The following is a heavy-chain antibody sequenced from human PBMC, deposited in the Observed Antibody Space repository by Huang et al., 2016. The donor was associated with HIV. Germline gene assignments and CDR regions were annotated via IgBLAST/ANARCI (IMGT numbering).Heavy chain of an antibody. CDR3: AHIGRLGNYYMDV. V-gene: IGHV2-5*02. D-gene: IGHD7-27*01. CDR1: GFSLNHKGVG. Sequence: QITLKESGPTVIQPTQTLTLTCSFSGFSLNHKGVGVGWNGQHPGKALGWLVLSYWDDDKRFTPSRKNRITSTKDTSKNQVVFTMTKLDPMDTGTYYCAHIGRLGNYYMDVWGNGTTVTVSS. CDR2: SYWDDDK. J-gene: IGHJ6*03.